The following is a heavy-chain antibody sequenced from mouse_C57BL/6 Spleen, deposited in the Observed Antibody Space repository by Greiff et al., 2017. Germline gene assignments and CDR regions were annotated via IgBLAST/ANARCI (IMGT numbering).Heavy chain of an antibody. D-gene: IGHD2-3*01. CDR1: GYTFTEYT. Sequence: QVQLQQSGAELVKPGASVKLSCKASGYTFTEYTIHWVKQRSGQGLEWIGWFYPGSGSIKYNEKFKDKATLTADKSSSTVYMELSRLTSEDSAVYFCARHEDDGYAGVYYAMDYWGQGTSVTVSS. V-gene: IGHV1-62-2*01. CDR3: ARHEDDGYAGVYYAMDY. J-gene: IGHJ4*01. CDR2: FYPGSGSI.